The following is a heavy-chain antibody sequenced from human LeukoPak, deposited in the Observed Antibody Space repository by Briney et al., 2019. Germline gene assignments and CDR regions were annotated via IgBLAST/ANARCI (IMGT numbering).Heavy chain of an antibody. J-gene: IGHJ6*02. V-gene: IGHV3-23*01. CDR2: ISGSGGST. CDR3: AKFDPDSSGYYYSYYCGMDV. Sequence: GGSLRLSCAASGFTFSTYWMHWVRQAPGKGLEWVSAISGSGGSTYYADSVKGRFTISRDNSKNTLYLQMNSLRAEDTAVYYCAKFDPDSSGYYYSYYCGMDVWGQGTTVTVS. D-gene: IGHD3-22*01. CDR1: GFTFSTYW.